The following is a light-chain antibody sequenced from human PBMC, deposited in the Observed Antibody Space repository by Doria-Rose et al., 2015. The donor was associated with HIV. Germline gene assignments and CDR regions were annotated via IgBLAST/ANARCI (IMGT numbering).Light chain of an antibody. Sequence: TQSPGTLSLSPGERATLSCRASQSFSSTYLVWYQQKPGQSHSLLIYDGSTRATGIPDRFSASESGTDFTLTINRLEPEDFALYYCHQYGTSWTFGQGTKVEI. CDR2: DGS. CDR1: QSFSSTY. J-gene: IGKJ1*01. CDR3: HQYGTSWT. V-gene: IGKV3-20*01.